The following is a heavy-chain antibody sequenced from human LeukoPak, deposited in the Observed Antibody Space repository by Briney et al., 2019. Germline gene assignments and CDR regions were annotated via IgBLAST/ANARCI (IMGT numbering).Heavy chain of an antibody. CDR2: FDPEDGET. V-gene: IGHV1-24*01. CDR3: ATVKGGTYSTCFDY. J-gene: IGHJ4*02. D-gene: IGHD1-26*01. CDR1: GYTLTELS. Sequence: ASVKVSCKVSGYTLTELSMHWVRQAPGKGLEWMGGFDPEDGETIYAQKFQGRVTMTEDTSTDTAYMELSSLRSEDTAVYYCATVKGGTYSTCFDYWGQGTLVTVSS.